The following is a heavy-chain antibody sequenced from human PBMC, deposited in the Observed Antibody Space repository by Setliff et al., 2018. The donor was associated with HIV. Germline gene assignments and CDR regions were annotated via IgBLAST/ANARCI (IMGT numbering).Heavy chain of an antibody. V-gene: IGHV3-23*01. CDR1: GFTFNGYA. Sequence: GGSLRLSCVGSGFTFNGYAMSWVRQAPGKGLEWVSAISGSGGSTYYADSVKGRFTMSRDNSKNTLFLVLTSLRPEDTAVYYCAKQVSGYFDYWGQGTLVTVSS. J-gene: IGHJ4*02. CDR3: AKQVSGYFDY. D-gene: IGHD3-10*01. CDR2: ISGSGGST.